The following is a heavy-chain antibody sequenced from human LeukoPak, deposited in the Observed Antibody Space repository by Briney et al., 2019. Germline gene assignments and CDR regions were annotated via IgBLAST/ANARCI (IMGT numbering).Heavy chain of an antibody. J-gene: IGHJ4*02. CDR2: LYSGGYT. Sequence: PGGSLRLSCAASGFNVISNYMSWVRQVPGKGLEWVSVLYSGGYTDYTDSVKGRFTISRDNSKNTLYLQMTRLRAEDTAVYYCARDRGRYTSGWYFDYWGQGTLVTVSS. CDR1: GFNVISNY. V-gene: IGHV3-53*01. CDR3: ARDRGRYTSGWYFDY. D-gene: IGHD6-19*01.